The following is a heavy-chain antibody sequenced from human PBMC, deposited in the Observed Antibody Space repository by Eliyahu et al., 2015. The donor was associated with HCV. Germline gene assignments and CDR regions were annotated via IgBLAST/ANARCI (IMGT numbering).Heavy chain of an antibody. D-gene: IGHD1-26*01. CDR3: ARGIRGSRAFDI. J-gene: IGHJ3*02. V-gene: IGHV3-74*01. Sequence: GFTFSSYWMHWVRQAPGKGLVWVSRINSDGSSTRYADSVKGRFTISRDDAKNTLYLQVNSLRAEDTAMYYCARGIRGSRAFDIWGQGTMVTVSS. CDR1: GFTFSSYW. CDR2: INSDGSST.